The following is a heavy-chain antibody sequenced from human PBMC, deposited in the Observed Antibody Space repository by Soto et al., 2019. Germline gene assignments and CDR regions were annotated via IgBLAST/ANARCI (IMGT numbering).Heavy chain of an antibody. V-gene: IGHV4-39*01. CDR1: GDSISNSRFY. D-gene: IGHD3-22*01. CDR2: IYHTGNA. Sequence: PSETLSLTCSVSGDSISNSRFYWAWIRQPPGEGLEWIGSIYHTGNAYYNPSLKSRVTISVDTSKNQFSLKLTSVTAADAALYYCARDFFDSSDYTTNWFDPWGKGTLVTVS. J-gene: IGHJ5*02. CDR3: ARDFFDSSDYTTNWFDP.